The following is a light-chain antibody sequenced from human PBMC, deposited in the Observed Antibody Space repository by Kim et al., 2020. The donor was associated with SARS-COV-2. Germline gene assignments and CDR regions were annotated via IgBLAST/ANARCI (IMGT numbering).Light chain of an antibody. Sequence: PAVVTASAGEGIAVSCRASQNVVYTVAWYQVKSGQAPRLLIYGASTRATGIPARFSGGGSGTDFTLTISNLQSEDFEVYYCQHDAFGGGTKLEI. V-gene: IGKV3-15*01. CDR3: QHDA. J-gene: IGKJ4*01. CDR2: GAS. CDR1: QNVVYT.